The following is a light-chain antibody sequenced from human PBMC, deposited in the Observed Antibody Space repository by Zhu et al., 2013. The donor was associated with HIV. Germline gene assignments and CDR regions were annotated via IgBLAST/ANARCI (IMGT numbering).Light chain of an antibody. J-gene: IGLJ2*01. V-gene: IGLV1-51*01. CDR2: DNN. CDR1: SSNIGNNY. Sequence: QSVLTQPPSVSAAPGQKVTISCSGSSSNIGNNYVSWYQQLPGRGPKLLISDNNKRPSGIPDRFSGSKSGTSATLGITGLQTGDEGDYYCGSWDSSLSAVVFGGGTKLTVL. CDR3: GSWDSSLSAVV.